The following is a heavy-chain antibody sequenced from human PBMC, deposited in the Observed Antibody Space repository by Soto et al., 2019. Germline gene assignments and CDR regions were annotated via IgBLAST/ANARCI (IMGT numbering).Heavy chain of an antibody. CDR2: ISAYNGNT. CDR1: GYTFTSYG. CDR3: PKRVYGDYRSSPLDY. D-gene: IGHD4-17*01. J-gene: IGHJ4*02. V-gene: IGHV1-18*04. Sequence: GASVKVSCKASGYTFTSYGISWVRQAPGQGLEWMGWISAYNGNTNYAQKLQGRVTMTTDTSTSTAYMELRSLRSDDTAVYYCPKRVYGDYRSSPLDYWGQGTLVTVSS.